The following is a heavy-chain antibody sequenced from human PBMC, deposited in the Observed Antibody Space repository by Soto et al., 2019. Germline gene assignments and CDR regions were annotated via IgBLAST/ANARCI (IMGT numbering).Heavy chain of an antibody. CDR1: GFSLSTSGVG. D-gene: IGHD3-16*02. V-gene: IGHV2-5*02. Sequence: QITLKESGPTLVKPTQTLTLTCTFSGFSLSTSGVGVGWIRQPPGKALEWLALIYWDDDKRYSPSLKSRLTITKDTSKNQVVLTMTNMDPVDTATYYCARFYDYIWGSYRSPDYWGRGTLVTVSS. CDR3: ARFYDYIWGSYRSPDY. CDR2: IYWDDDK. J-gene: IGHJ4*02.